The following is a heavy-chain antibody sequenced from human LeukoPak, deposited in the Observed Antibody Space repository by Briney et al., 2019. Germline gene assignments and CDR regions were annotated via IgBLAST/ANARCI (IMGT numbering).Heavy chain of an antibody. CDR3: ARDATLVRGVLQPSYYYYYMDV. D-gene: IGHD3-10*01. Sequence: PGGSLRLSCAASGFTFANYVTHWVRQAPGKGLKGVAVTSPDEGLKFYGDSVKGRFTISMDNAKNSLYLQMNSLRAEDTAVYYCARDATLVRGVLQPSYYYYYMDVWGKGTTVTVSS. CDR2: TSPDEGLK. J-gene: IGHJ6*03. V-gene: IGHV3-30*04. CDR1: GFTFANYV.